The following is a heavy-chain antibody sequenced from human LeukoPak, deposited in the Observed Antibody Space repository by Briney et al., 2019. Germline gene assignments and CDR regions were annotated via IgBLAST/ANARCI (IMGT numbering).Heavy chain of an antibody. Sequence: ASVKPSCKASGYTFTGYYMHWVRQAPGQGLEWMGWINPNSGGTNYAQKFQGRVTMTRDTSISTAYMKLSRLRSDDTAVYYCARDLPMITFGVAPSPWGQGTLV. J-gene: IGHJ5*02. D-gene: IGHD3-16*01. CDR2: INPNSGGT. CDR1: GYTFTGYY. CDR3: ARDLPMITFGVAPSP. V-gene: IGHV1-2*02.